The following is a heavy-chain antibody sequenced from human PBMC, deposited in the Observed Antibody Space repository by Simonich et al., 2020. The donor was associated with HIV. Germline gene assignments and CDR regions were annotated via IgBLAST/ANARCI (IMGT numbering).Heavy chain of an antibody. CDR2: INHSETT. Sequence: QVRLQQWGAGLLKPSKTLSLTCAVYGGSFSGYYWSWIRQPPGKGLEGIGEINHSETTNYNPSLKSRVTISRDTSKNQFSLKLSSVTAADTAIYYCARVIFVTSAGFDYWGQGTLVTVSS. D-gene: IGHD3-3*02. V-gene: IGHV4-34*01. CDR3: ARVIFVTSAGFDY. CDR1: GGSFSGYY. J-gene: IGHJ4*02.